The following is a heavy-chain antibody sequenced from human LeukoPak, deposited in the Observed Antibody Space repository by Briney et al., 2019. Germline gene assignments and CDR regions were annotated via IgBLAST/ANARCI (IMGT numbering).Heavy chain of an antibody. V-gene: IGHV6-1*01. Sequence: SQTLSLTCAISGDSVSSDSAAWSGIRQSPSRGLEWLGRTYYRSKWYNDYAISVKSRITINPDTSKNQFFLQLNSVTPEDTAVYYCARGVHSYYFDYWGQGTLVTVSS. J-gene: IGHJ4*02. CDR1: GDSVSSDSAA. CDR2: TYYRSKWYN. D-gene: IGHD2-15*01. CDR3: ARGVHSYYFDY.